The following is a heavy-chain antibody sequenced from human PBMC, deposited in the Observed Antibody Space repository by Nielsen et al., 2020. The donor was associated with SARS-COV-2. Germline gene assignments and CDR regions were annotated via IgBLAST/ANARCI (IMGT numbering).Heavy chain of an antibody. CDR1: GYTFTSYG. Sequence: ASVKVSCKASGYTFTSYGISWVRQAPGQGIEWMGWISAYNGDTNYAQKLQGRVTMTRDTSISTAYMELSRLRSDDTAVYYCARGGYSSGWYNNWFDPWGQGTLVTVSS. CDR2: ISAYNGDT. V-gene: IGHV1-18*01. D-gene: IGHD6-19*01. CDR3: ARGGYSSGWYNNWFDP. J-gene: IGHJ5*02.